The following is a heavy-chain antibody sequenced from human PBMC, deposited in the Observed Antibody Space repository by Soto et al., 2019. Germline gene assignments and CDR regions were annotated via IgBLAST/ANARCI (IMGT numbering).Heavy chain of an antibody. V-gene: IGHV4-59*01. CDR3: AAGVGMLRGVATNWFDP. CDR1: GGSLGGSY. CDR2: IDNTGTT. D-gene: IGHD3-10*01. J-gene: IGHJ5*01. Sequence: PSETLSLTCSVSGGSLGGSYWNWIRRPPGKGLEWIGYIDNTGTTNYNPSLKSRVSISLDTSKSQFSLKLNSVTAADTAVYYCAAGVGMLRGVATNWFDPWGQGILVTVSS.